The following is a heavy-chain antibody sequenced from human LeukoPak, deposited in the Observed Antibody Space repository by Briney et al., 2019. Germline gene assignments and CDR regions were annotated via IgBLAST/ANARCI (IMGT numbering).Heavy chain of an antibody. CDR2: IYYSGST. CDR1: DGSISSYY. Sequence: PSESLSLTCTGSDGSISSYYWSWIRQPPGKGLEWIGYIYYSGSTNYNPSLKSRVTISVDTSKNQFSLRLSSVTAADTAVYYCARASRRDDVFDIWGQGTMVTVSS. V-gene: IGHV4-59*01. J-gene: IGHJ3*02. CDR3: ARASRRDDVFDI.